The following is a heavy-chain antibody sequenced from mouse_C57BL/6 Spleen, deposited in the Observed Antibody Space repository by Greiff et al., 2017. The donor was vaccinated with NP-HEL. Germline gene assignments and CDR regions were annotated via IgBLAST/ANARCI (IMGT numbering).Heavy chain of an antibody. Sequence: VQLVESGPGLVQPSQSLSITCTVSGFSLTSYGVHWVRQSPGKGLEWLGVIWSGGSTDYNAAFISRLSISKDNSKSQVFFKMNSLQADDTAIYYCARNLYLYAMDYWGQGTSVTVSS. CDR2: IWSGGST. D-gene: IGHD5-1*01. V-gene: IGHV2-2*01. J-gene: IGHJ4*01. CDR3: ARNLYLYAMDY. CDR1: GFSLTSYG.